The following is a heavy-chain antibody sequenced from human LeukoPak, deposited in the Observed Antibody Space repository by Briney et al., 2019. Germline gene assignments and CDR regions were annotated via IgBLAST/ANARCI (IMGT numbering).Heavy chain of an antibody. CDR2: IYYSGST. CDR1: GISLSGYY. J-gene: IGHJ4*02. Sequence: SETLPLTCTVSGISLSGYYWSWIRQPPGKGLEWIGYIYYSGSTNYNPSLKSRVTISVDTSKNQFSLKLSSVTAADTAVYYCARGNGYNLYWGQGTLVTVSS. V-gene: IGHV4-59*01. D-gene: IGHD5-12*01. CDR3: ARGNGYNLY.